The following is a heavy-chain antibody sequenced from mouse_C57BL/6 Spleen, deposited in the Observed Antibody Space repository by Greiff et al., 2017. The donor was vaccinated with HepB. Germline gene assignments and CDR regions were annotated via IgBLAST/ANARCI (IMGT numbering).Heavy chain of an antibody. Sequence: QVQLQQPGAELVMPGASVKLSCKASGYTFTSYWMHWVKQRPGQGLEWIGEIDPSDSYTNYNQKFKGKSTLTVDKSSSTAYMQLSSLTSEDSAVYYCAKKYYYPMDYWGQGTSVTVSS. V-gene: IGHV1-69*01. CDR2: IDPSDSYT. CDR1: GYTFTSYW. J-gene: IGHJ4*01. CDR3: AKKYYYPMDY.